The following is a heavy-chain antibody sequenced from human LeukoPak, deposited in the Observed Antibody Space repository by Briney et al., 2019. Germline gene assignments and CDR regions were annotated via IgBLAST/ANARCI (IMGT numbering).Heavy chain of an antibody. J-gene: IGHJ5*02. D-gene: IGHD3-9*01. CDR2: ISSSSSYI. V-gene: IGHV3-21*01. Sequence: KPGGSLRLSCAASGFTFSSYSMNWVRQAPGKGLEWVSSISSSSSYIYYADSVKGRFTISRDNAKNSLYLQMNSLRAEDTAVYYCVRMYYDILTGYSSWFDPWGQGTLVTVSS. CDR3: VRMYYDILTGYSSWFDP. CDR1: GFTFSSYS.